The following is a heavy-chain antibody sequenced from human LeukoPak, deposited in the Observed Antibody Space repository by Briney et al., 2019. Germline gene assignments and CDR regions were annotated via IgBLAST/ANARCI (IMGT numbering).Heavy chain of an antibody. CDR3: ARDPGYYGSGSRGAFDY. CDR2: INHSGST. V-gene: IGHV4-4*02. Sequence: SETLSLTCAVSGGSISSSNWWSWVRQPPGKGLEWIGEINHSGSTNYNPSLKSRVTISVDTSKNQFSLKLSSVTAADTAVYYCARDPGYYGSGSRGAFDYWGQGTLVTVSS. D-gene: IGHD3-10*01. CDR1: GGSISSSNW. J-gene: IGHJ4*02.